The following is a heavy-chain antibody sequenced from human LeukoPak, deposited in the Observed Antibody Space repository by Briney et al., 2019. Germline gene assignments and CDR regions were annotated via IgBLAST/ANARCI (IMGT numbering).Heavy chain of an antibody. CDR3: TRQPKDRYSSGWYLSSNEANWVFYDY. CDR2: IRSKANSYAT. J-gene: IGHJ4*02. CDR1: GFTFSGSA. D-gene: IGHD6-19*01. V-gene: IGHV3-73*01. Sequence: PGGSLKLSCAASGFTFSGSAMHWVRQASGKGLEWVGRIRSKANSYATAYAASVKGRFTISRDDSKNTAYLQMNSLKTEDTAVYYCTRQPKDRYSSGWYLSSNEANWVFYDYWGQGTLVTVSS.